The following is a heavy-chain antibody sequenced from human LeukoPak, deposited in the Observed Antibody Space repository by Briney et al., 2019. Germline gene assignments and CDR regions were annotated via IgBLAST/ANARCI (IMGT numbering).Heavy chain of an antibody. D-gene: IGHD6-19*01. V-gene: IGHV4-59*01. Sequence: SETLSLTCTVSGGSISSYYWSWIRQPPGKGLEWIGYIYYSGSTNYNPSLKSRVTISVDTSKNQFSLKLSSVTAADTAVYYCARSPSGWVTRGAFDIWGQGTMVTVSS. J-gene: IGHJ3*02. CDR3: ARSPSGWVTRGAFDI. CDR2: IYYSGST. CDR1: GGSISSYY.